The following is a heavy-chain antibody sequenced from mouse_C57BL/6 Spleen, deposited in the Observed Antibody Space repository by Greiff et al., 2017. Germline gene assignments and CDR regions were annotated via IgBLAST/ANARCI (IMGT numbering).Heavy chain of an antibody. CDR3: AIYDYDGWFAY. V-gene: IGHV3-6*01. D-gene: IGHD2-4*01. CDR2: ISYDGSN. Sequence: DVKLVESGPGLVKPSQSLSLTCSVTGYSITSGYYWNWIRQFPGNKLEWMGYISYDGSNNYNPSLKNRISITRDTSKNQFFLKLNSVTTEDTATYYCAIYDYDGWFAYWGQGTLVTVSA. CDR1: GYSITSGYY. J-gene: IGHJ3*01.